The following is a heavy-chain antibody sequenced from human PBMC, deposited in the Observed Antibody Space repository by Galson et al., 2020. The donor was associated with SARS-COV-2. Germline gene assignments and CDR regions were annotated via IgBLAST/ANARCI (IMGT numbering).Heavy chain of an antibody. V-gene: IGHV4-30-4*01. D-gene: IGHD3-9*01. CDR1: GGSVSSGDYY. Sequence: SETLSLTCTVSGGSVSSGDYYWNWIRQPPGKGLEWIGYIDYNGDTHYNPSLKSRVTMSLDTSKNQFSLKLISVTAADTAVYYCARDRLYFDILTGYYNAFDIWGQGTMVSVSS. CDR2: IDYNGDT. CDR3: ARDRLYFDILTGYYNAFDI. J-gene: IGHJ3*02.